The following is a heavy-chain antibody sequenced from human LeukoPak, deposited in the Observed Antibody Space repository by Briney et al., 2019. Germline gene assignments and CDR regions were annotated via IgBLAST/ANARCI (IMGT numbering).Heavy chain of an antibody. CDR2: TYYSGTT. V-gene: IGHV4-59*11. CDR1: GGSISSHY. D-gene: IGHD3-22*01. J-gene: IGHJ4*02. CDR3: ARGTGFYDSSGHYYWGYFDS. Sequence: MPWETLSLTCTVSGGSISSHYWSWFRQTPGERPEWIAFTYYSGTTNYNPSLKGRVTISIDSSKNQFSLKLSSVTAADTAIYYCARGTGFYDSSGHYYWGYFDSWGQGTLVPVSS.